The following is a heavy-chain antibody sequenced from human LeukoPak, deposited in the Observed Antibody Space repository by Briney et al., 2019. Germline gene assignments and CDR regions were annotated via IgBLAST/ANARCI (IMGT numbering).Heavy chain of an antibody. Sequence: GASLRVSCTASGGTFSSYAISWVRQAPGQGLEWMGWIIPTFGTANYAQKFQGRVTITADISTSTAYMELSRLRSEDTAVYYCARDTPYAYCSSTSCYSYYYYYMDVWGKGTTVTVSS. V-gene: IGHV1-69*06. J-gene: IGHJ6*03. CDR1: GGTFSSYA. CDR3: ARDTPYAYCSSTSCYSYYYYYMDV. CDR2: IIPTFGTA. D-gene: IGHD2-2*01.